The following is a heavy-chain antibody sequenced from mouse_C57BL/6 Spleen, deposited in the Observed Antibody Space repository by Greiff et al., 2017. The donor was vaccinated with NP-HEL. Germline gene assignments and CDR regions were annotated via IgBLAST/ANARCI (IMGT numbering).Heavy chain of an antibody. CDR3: AKGRGYSFYYFDY. D-gene: IGHD2-14*01. CDR1: GFSLTSYC. J-gene: IGHJ2*01. V-gene: IGHV2-3*01. Sequence: VHLVESGPGLVAPSQCLSITCTASGFSLTSYCVSWVRQPPGKGLEWLGVIWGDGSTNYHSAPISRLSISKDNSKSQIFLKLNSLQTDDTATYYYAKGRGYSFYYFDYWGQGTTLTVSS. CDR2: IWGDGST.